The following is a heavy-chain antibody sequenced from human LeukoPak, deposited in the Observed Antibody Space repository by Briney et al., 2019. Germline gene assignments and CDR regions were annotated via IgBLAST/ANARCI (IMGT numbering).Heavy chain of an antibody. J-gene: IGHJ4*02. CDR1: GGSFSGYY. CDR3: AIDSSGWYQFDY. V-gene: IGHV4-34*01. CDR2: INHSGST. Sequence: SETLSLTCAVYGGSFSGYYWSWIRQPPGKGLEWIGEINHSGSTNYNPSLKSRVTISVDTSKNQFSLKLSSVTAADTAVHYCAIDSSGWYQFDYWGQGTLVTVSS. D-gene: IGHD6-19*01.